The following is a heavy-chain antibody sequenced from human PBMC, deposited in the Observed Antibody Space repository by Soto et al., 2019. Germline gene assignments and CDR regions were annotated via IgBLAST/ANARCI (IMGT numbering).Heavy chain of an antibody. Sequence: QVQLVQSGAEMKKPGASVKVSCRPSGYSFTAFYIHWVRQAPGQGLEWMGWVDPNSGATRNAHNFQGWVTMPRDTSPSTVYMELTLLRSDDTAVYFCARDNYGPLDYWGQATLVTVSS. CDR1: GYSFTAFY. J-gene: IGHJ4*02. D-gene: IGHD3-10*01. CDR2: VDPNSGAT. V-gene: IGHV1-2*04. CDR3: ARDNYGPLDY.